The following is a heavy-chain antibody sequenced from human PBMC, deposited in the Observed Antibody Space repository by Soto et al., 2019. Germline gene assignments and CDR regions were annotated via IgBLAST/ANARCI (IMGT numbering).Heavy chain of an antibody. CDR3: ARGVGSGSYYNQPNCFDL. D-gene: IGHD3-10*01. CDR2: ISAYNGNT. V-gene: IGHV1-18*01. CDR1: GYTFTSYG. J-gene: IGHJ5*02. Sequence: ASVKVSCKASGYTFTSYGISWVRQAPGQGLEWMGWISAYNGNTKYAQKFQGRVTMTTDTSTSTAYMELRSLRSDDTAVYYCARGVGSGSYYNQPNCFDLSGQGILVTVSS.